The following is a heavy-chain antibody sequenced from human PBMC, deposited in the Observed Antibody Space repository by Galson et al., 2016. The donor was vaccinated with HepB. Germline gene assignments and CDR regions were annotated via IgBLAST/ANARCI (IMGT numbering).Heavy chain of an antibody. D-gene: IGHD1-26*01. CDR3: ARRYTWSYVYCDF. CDR2: IYPGDSDT. V-gene: IGHV5-51*01. CDR1: GYSFTNYW. Sequence: QSGAEVKKPGESLKISCQVSGYSFTNYWIGWVRHMPGKAMEWMGVIYPGDSDTKYSPSFEGQVTITADKSISTTYLQWSSLKASDTAIYYCARRYTWSYVYCDFLGQGTQVTV. J-gene: IGHJ4*02.